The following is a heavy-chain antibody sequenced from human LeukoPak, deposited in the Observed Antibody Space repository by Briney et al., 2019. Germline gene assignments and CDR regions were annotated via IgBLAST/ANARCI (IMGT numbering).Heavy chain of an antibody. CDR2: IYSGGST. CDR3: ARSSGWYWDYFDY. CDR1: GFTVSSNY. D-gene: IGHD6-19*01. J-gene: IGHJ4*02. Sequence: GGSLRLSCAASGFTVSSNYMSWVRQAPGKGLEWVSVIYSGGSTYYADSVKGGFTISRDNYKNTLYLQMNSLRAEDTAVYYCARSSGWYWDYFDYWGQGTLVTVSS. V-gene: IGHV3-53*01.